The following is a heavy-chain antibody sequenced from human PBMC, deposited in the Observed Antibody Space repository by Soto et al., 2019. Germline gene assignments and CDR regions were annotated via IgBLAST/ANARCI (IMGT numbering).Heavy chain of an antibody. CDR2: ISAYNGNT. J-gene: IGHJ6*02. Sequence: QVQLVQSGAEVKKPGASVKVSCKASGYTFTSYGISWVRQAPGQGLEWMGWISAYNGNTNYAQKLQGRVTMTTDTSTSTAYMELRSLRSDDTAVYYCARDQPGYCISTSCSRIRSYYYYGMDVWGQGTTVTVSS. CDR3: ARDQPGYCISTSCSRIRSYYYYGMDV. CDR1: GYTFTSYG. V-gene: IGHV1-18*01. D-gene: IGHD2-2*01.